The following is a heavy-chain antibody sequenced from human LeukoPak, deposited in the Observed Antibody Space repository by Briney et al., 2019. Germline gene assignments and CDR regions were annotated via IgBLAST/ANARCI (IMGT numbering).Heavy chain of an antibody. CDR2: ISWNSGSI. CDR3: AKVYYDILTGYYEAFDI. D-gene: IGHD3-9*01. V-gene: IGHV3-9*01. CDR1: GFTFDDYA. J-gene: IGHJ3*02. Sequence: GGSLRLSCAASGFTFDDYAMHWVRQAPGKGLEWVSGISWNSGSIGYADSVKGRFTISRDNAKNSLYLQMNSLRAEDTALYYCAKVYYDILTGYYEAFDIWGQGTMVTVSS.